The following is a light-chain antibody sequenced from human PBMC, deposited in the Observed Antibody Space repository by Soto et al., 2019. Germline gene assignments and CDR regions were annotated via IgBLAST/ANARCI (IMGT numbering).Light chain of an antibody. CDR3: QQYNNWPRG. J-gene: IGKJ1*01. CDR1: QSVSSY. CDR2: DAS. Sequence: EIVLTQTPATLSLSPGERATLSCRASQSVSSYLAWYQQKPGQAPRLLIYDASNRATGIPARFSGSGSGTEFTLTISSLQSEDFAVYYCQQYNNWPRGFGQATK. V-gene: IGKV3-11*01.